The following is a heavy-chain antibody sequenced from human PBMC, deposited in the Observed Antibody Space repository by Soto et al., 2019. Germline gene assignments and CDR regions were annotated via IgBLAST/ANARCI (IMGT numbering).Heavy chain of an antibody. J-gene: IGHJ5*01. Sequence: QVQLVESGGGVVQPGRSLRLSCAASGFSFSNYGMFWVRQAPGKGLEWVAAILYDGSHKFYADSVKGRFTISRDNSKHTLYLQIDSLRAEDTAVYYCAKDQAYCTTGVCLYNWFESWGLGALVTVSS. V-gene: IGHV3-30*18. CDR1: GFSFSNYG. CDR2: ILYDGSHK. CDR3: AKDQAYCTTGVCLYNWFES. D-gene: IGHD2-8*01.